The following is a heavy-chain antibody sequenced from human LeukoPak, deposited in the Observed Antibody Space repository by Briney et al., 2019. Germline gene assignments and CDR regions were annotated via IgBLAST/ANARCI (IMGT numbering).Heavy chain of an antibody. Sequence: GGSLRLSCAASGFTFSSYSMNWVRQAPGKGLEWVSSISSSSSYIYYADSVKGRFTISRDNAKNSLYLQMNSLRAEDTAVYYCARDPVDSSGYYYVSPHFDYWGQGTLVTVSS. V-gene: IGHV3-21*01. CDR3: ARDPVDSSGYYYVSPHFDY. J-gene: IGHJ4*02. D-gene: IGHD3-22*01. CDR1: GFTFSSYS. CDR2: ISSSSSYI.